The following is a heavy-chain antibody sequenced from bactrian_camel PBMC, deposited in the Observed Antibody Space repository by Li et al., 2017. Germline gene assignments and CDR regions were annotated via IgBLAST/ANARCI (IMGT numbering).Heavy chain of an antibody. CDR3: TTLAIGVYY. D-gene: IGHD5*01. CDR1: GVRLSDYA. V-gene: IGHV3S60*01. J-gene: IGHJ4*01. Sequence: QLVESGGGLVEAGGSLRLSCTASGVRLSDYAAGWFRQAPGKEREGVSCISWSGSTTIYADSVKGRFTISRDNANNTVYLQMNSLKSEDTALYYCTTLAIGVYYWGQGTQVTVS. CDR2: ISWSGSTT.